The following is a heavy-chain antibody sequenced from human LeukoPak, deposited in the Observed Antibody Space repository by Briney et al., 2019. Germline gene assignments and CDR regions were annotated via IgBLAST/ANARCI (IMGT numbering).Heavy chain of an antibody. D-gene: IGHD2-2*01. Sequence: SVKVSCKASGGTFSSYAISWVRQAPGQGLEWMGRIIPILGIANYAQKFQGRVTITADKSTSTAYMELSSLRSEDTAVYYCARDRTSGYHYYGMDVWGQGTTVTVSS. V-gene: IGHV1-69*04. J-gene: IGHJ6*02. CDR3: ARDRTSGYHYYGMDV. CDR1: GGTFSSYA. CDR2: IIPILGIA.